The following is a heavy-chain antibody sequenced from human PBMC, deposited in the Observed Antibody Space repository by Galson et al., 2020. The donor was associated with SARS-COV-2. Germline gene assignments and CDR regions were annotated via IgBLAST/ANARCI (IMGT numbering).Heavy chain of an antibody. CDR3: ARMVGGYDSGWSCDF. V-gene: IGHV2-70*11. CDR1: GFSLSTTGLY. J-gene: IGHJ4*02. Sequence: SGPTLVKPTQTLTLTCTFSGFSLSTTGLYVGWIRQPPGKALEWLARIDWDDHKYYNTSLKTRLTISKDTSKNQVVLTMTNMDPVDSATYYCARMVGGYDSGWSCDFWGQGTLVTVSS. CDR2: IDWDDHK. D-gene: IGHD6-19*01.